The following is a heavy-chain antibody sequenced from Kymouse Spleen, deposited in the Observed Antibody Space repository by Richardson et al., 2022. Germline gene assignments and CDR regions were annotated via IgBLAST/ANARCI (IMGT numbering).Heavy chain of an antibody. CDR2: ISYDGSNK. V-gene: IGHV3-30*18. Sequence: QVQLVESGGGVVQPGRSLRLSCAASGFTFSSYGMHWVRQAPGKGLEWVAVISYDGSNKYYADSVKGRFTISRDNSKNTLYLQMNSLRAEDTAVYYCAKDRDWNYDYFDYWGQGTLVTVSS. J-gene: IGHJ4*02. CDR1: GFTFSSYG. CDR3: AKDRDWNYDYFDY. D-gene: IGHD1-7*01.